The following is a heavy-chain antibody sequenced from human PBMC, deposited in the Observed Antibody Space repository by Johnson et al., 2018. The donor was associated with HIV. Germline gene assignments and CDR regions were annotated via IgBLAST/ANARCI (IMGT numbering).Heavy chain of an antibody. V-gene: IGHV3-7*01. CDR3: ARDAEEYCGGDCYLWGLGAFDI. CDR1: GFTFSSYW. CDR2: IKQDGSEK. D-gene: IGHD2-21*02. J-gene: IGHJ3*02. Sequence: LVESGGGLVQPGGSLRLSCAASGFTFSSYWMSWVRQAPGKGLEWVANIKQDGSEKYYVDSVKGRFTIYRDNAKNSLYLQMNSLRAEDTAIYYCARDAEEYCGGDCYLWGLGAFDIWGQGTMVTVSS.